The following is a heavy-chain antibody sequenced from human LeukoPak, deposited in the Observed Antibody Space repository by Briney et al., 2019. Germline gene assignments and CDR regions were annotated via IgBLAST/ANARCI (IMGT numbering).Heavy chain of an antibody. V-gene: IGHV1-18*01. CDR3: ARDRYGDYAPPFFDY. CDR2: ISAYNGNT. J-gene: IGHJ4*02. CDR1: GYTFTSYG. Sequence: GASVKVSCKASGYTFTSYGISWVRQAPGQGLEWMGWISAYNGNTNYAQKLQGRVTMTTDTSTSTAYMELRSLRSDDTAVYYCARDRYGDYAPPFFDYWGQGTLVTVSS. D-gene: IGHD4-17*01.